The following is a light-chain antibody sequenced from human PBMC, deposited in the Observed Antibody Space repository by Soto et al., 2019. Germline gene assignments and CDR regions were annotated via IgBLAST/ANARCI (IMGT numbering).Light chain of an antibody. Sequence: QSALTQPASVSGSPGQSITISCTGTSSDVGNYNLVSWYQHYPGKAPKLMIYEVSKRPSGVSSRFSGSKSGNTASLTISGLQADDEADYFCCSYAGSNSFVFGTGTRSPS. CDR1: SSDVGNYNL. CDR3: CSYAGSNSFV. J-gene: IGLJ1*01. V-gene: IGLV2-23*02. CDR2: EVS.